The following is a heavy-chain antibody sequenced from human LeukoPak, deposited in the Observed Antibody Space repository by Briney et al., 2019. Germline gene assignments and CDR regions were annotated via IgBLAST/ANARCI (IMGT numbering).Heavy chain of an antibody. D-gene: IGHD3-22*01. J-gene: IGHJ3*02. CDR1: GFTFSSYA. V-gene: IGHV3-48*04. CDR2: ISSSRSST. Sequence: GGSLRLSCAASGFTFSSYAMSWVRQAPGRGLEWVSYISSSRSSTYYADSVKGRFTISRDNAKNSLYLQMNSLRAEDTAVYYCARTYYYDSSGYFLSGGFDIWGQGTLVTVSS. CDR3: ARTYYYDSSGYFLSGGFDI.